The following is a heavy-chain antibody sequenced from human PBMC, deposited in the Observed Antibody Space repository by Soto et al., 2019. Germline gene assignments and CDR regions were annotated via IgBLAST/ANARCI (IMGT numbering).Heavy chain of an antibody. CDR2: IYYSGST. Sequence: PSETLSLTCTVSDGSISSYYWSWIRQPPGKGLEWIGYIYYSGSTNYNPSLKSRVTISVDTSKNQFSLKLSSVTAADTAVYYCARDSGYCSGGSCPVGAFDIWGQGTMVTVSS. D-gene: IGHD2-15*01. J-gene: IGHJ3*02. CDR1: DGSISSYY. CDR3: ARDSGYCSGGSCPVGAFDI. V-gene: IGHV4-59*01.